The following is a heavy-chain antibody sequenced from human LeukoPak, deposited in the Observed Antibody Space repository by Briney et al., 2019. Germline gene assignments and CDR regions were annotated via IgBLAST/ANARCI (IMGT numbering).Heavy chain of an antibody. D-gene: IGHD2/OR15-2a*01. CDR3: ARGYFLGFDY. J-gene: IGHJ4*02. CDR2: INRDGRAT. V-gene: IGHV3-74*01. Sequence: GGSLRLSCVASGFAFRNYWMLWVRQGPGKGLLWVSRINRDGRATSYADSVKGRFTISRDNAKNSLYLQMNSLRAEDAAVYHCARGYFLGFDYWGQGTLVTVSS. CDR1: GFAFRNYW.